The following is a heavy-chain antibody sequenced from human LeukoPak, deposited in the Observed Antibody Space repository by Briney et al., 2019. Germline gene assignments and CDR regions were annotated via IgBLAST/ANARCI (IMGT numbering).Heavy chain of an antibody. CDR2: INHSGST. D-gene: IGHD3-10*01. CDR3: ARGNGDS. J-gene: IGHJ4*02. CDR1: GGSFRGYY. V-gene: IGHV4-34*01. Sequence: SETLSLTXAVYGGSFRGYYWSWIRQPPGKGLEWIGEINHSGSTNYNPSLKSRVTISVDTSKNQFSLKLSSVTAADTAVYYCARGNGDSWGQGTLVTVSS.